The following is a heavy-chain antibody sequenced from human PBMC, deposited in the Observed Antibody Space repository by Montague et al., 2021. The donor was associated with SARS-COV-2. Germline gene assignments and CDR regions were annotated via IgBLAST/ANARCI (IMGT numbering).Heavy chain of an antibody. V-gene: IGHV4-4*07. CDR2: LYTSGST. CDR3: ARASGYSCVCRYEYGIDV. D-gene: IGHD6-19*01. CDR1: GGSISNYY. Sequence: SETLSLTCTVSGGSISNYYWTWIRQSAGKGLQWIGCLYTSGSTTYNPSLKSRVTMSVDTSKNQFSLNVTSVTAADTAIYYCARASGYSCVCRYEYGIDVWGLGTTVTVS. J-gene: IGHJ6*02.